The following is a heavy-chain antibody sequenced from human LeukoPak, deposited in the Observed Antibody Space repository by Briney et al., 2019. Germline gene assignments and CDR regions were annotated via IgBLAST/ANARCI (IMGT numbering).Heavy chain of an antibody. CDR3: AKDPEAVGWFGELSTPY. CDR2: IRYDGSNK. V-gene: IGHV3-30*02. CDR1: GFTFSSYG. D-gene: IGHD3-10*01. J-gene: IGHJ4*02. Sequence: GGSLRLSCAASGFTFSSYGMHWVRQAPGKGRERVAVIRYDGSNKYYADSVKGRFTISRDNSKNTLYLQMNSLRAEDTAVYYCAKDPEAVGWFGELSTPYWGQGTLVTVSS.